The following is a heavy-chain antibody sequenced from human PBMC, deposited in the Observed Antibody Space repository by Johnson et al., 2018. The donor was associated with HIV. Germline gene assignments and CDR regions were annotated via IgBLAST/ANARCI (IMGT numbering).Heavy chain of an antibody. CDR3: ANLQSSDFPYAFDV. D-gene: IGHD4-11*01. CDR2: INWNGGST. CDR1: GFTFSSYG. V-gene: IGHV3-20*04. Sequence: EVQLVESGGGVVQPGGSLRLSCAASGFTFSSYGMSWVRQAPGKGLEWVSGINWNGGSTGYADSVKGRFTISRDNAKNSLYLQMNSLRADDTAVYYCANLQSSDFPYAFDVWGQGTMVTVSS. J-gene: IGHJ3*01.